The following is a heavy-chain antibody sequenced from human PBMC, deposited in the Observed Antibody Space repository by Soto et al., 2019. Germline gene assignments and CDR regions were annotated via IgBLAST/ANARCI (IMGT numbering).Heavy chain of an antibody. D-gene: IGHD3-10*01. CDR3: ASSMVRGVTRWFDP. Sequence: QVQLQESGPGLVKPSQTLSLTCAVSGGSITSGGYYWTWIRQHPVKGLEWIGYLYYSGNTFYNPSLKSRLTISVDTSNNKFFLNLTSVTAADTAVYYCASSMVRGVTRWFDPWGQGTLVTVSS. CDR2: LYYSGNT. V-gene: IGHV4-31*11. CDR1: GGSITSGGYY. J-gene: IGHJ5*02.